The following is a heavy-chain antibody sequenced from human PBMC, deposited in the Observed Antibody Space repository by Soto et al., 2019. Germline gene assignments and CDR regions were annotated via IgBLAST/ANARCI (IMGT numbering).Heavy chain of an antibody. Sequence: EVQMVESGGGLVQPGGSLRLSCAASGFTFSRYWTYWVRQAPGEGLEWVANIKEDGSEINYVDSVKGRFTISRDNAKNSLYLQMNSLRVEDTAVYYFASSLLRGQGTLVTVSS. V-gene: IGHV3-7*01. CDR3: ASSLL. CDR1: GFTFSRYW. J-gene: IGHJ4*02. CDR2: IKEDGSEI.